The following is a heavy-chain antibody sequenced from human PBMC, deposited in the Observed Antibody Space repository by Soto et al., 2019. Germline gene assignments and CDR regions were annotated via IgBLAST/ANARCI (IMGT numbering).Heavy chain of an antibody. Sequence: SETLSLTCAVSSGSISSSNWWSWVRQPPGKGLEWIGEIYHSGSTNYNPSLKSRVTISVDKSKNQFSLKLSSVTAADTAVYYCARGVDYYGSGRLMDVWGKGTTVTVSS. CDR1: SGSISSSNW. CDR2: IYHSGST. V-gene: IGHV4-4*02. D-gene: IGHD3-10*01. J-gene: IGHJ6*04. CDR3: ARGVDYYGSGRLMDV.